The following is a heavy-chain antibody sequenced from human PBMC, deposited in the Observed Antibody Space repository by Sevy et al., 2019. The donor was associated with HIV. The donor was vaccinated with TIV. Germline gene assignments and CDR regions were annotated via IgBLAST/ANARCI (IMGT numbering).Heavy chain of an antibody. V-gene: IGHV3-30*04. CDR1: GFSFSRYA. CDR2: ISYDKVNT. J-gene: IGHJ4*02. D-gene: IGHD2-21*02. CDR3: ARDGGGDNFDY. Sequence: GGSLRLSCAASGFSFSRYAMHWIRQAPGKGLESVAVISYDKVNTYHSDSVKGRFTISRDNSKNTLYLQMNSLRPEDTAVNYCARDGGGDNFDYWGKGTLVTVSS.